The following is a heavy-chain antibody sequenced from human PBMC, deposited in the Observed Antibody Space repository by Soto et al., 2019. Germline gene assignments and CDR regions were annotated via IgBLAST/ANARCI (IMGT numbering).Heavy chain of an antibody. J-gene: IGHJ6*04. Sequence: AVKVSCKASGGSFSSFAFSWVRQAPGQGLEWVGGVIPMFVSANYAQEFLGRVTFSADDSTRTGYMEISDLTFEETASYYCAVSLYGVAINYYYRLGGWGTGTTVTVSS. CDR2: VIPMFVSA. D-gene: IGHD2-2*02. CDR1: GGSFSSFA. V-gene: IGHV1-69*13. CDR3: AVSLYGVAINYYYRLGG.